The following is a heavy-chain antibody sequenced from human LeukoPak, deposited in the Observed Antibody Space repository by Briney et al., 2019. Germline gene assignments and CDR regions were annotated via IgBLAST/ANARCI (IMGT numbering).Heavy chain of an antibody. CDR2: ISSSSSYR. Sequence: GWSLRLSCAASGFTFSSYSMNWVRQAPGKGLEWVSSISSSSSYRYYADSVKGRFTISRDNAKNSLYLQMNSLRAEDTAVYYCARASAVAGTRHYWGQGTLVTVSS. CDR1: GFTFSSYS. CDR3: ARASAVAGTRHY. V-gene: IGHV3-21*01. D-gene: IGHD6-19*01. J-gene: IGHJ4*02.